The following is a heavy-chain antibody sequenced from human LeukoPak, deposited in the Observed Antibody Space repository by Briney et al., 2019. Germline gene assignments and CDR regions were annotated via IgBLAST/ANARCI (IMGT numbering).Heavy chain of an antibody. CDR2: INGDGSST. V-gene: IGHV3-74*01. D-gene: IGHD5/OR15-5a*01. J-gene: IGHJ4*02. Sequence: GGSLRLSCAASGFTFSSYWMHWVRQAPGKGLVWVSRINGDGSSTAYADSVKGRFTISRDTAKNTLYLQMNSLRAEDTAMYYCARENLESTVPMQYWGQGTLVTVSS. CDR3: ARENLESTVPMQY. CDR1: GFTFSSYW.